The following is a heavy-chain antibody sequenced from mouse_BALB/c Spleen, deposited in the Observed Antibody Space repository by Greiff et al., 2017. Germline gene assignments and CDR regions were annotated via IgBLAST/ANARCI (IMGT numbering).Heavy chain of an antibody. J-gene: IGHJ3*01. V-gene: IGHV1-4*02. CDR1: GYTFTSYT. Sequence: VQLQQSAAELARPGASVKMSCKASGYTFTSYTMHWVKQRPGQGLEWIGYINPSSGYTEYNQKFKDKTTLTADKSSSTAYMQLSSLTSEDSAVYYCARRGPYAWFAYWGQGTLVTVSA. CDR3: ARRGPYAWFAY. CDR2: INPSSGYT.